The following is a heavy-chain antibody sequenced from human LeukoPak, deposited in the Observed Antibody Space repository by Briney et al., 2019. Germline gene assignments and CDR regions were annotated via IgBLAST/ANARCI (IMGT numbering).Heavy chain of an antibody. V-gene: IGHV3-7*03. J-gene: IGHJ5*01. D-gene: IGHD3-16*01. Sequence: GGSLRLSCTTSGGNFRAYWMCWVRQAPGQGLERVANIHQHGSRDNYVDSVKGRFTISKDNAKNSVFLHMNSLSAEYPALYYCAKIGNDLYQPFHSWGHGPLITVPS. CDR2: IHQHGSRD. CDR1: GGNFRAYW. CDR3: AKIGNDLYQPFHS.